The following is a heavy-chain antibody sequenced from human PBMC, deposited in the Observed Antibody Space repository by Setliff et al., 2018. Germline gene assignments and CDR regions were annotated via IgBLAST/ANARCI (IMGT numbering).Heavy chain of an antibody. CDR3: AREGVHTWSSTDYHYYMDV. CDR1: RGTFSSYG. D-gene: IGHD2-21*01. CDR2: TIPVFGTT. V-gene: IGHV1-69*05. J-gene: IGHJ6*03. Sequence: VASVKVSCKASRGTFSSYGITWVRQAPGQGLEWMGGTIPVFGTTDYAQKFQGRVTIMTDESTSTAYMELSSLTSEDTAVYYCAREGVHTWSSTDYHYYMDVWGRGTTVTVSS.